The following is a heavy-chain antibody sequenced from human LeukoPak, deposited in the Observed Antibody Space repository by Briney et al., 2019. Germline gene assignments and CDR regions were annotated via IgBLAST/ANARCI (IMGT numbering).Heavy chain of an antibody. D-gene: IGHD2-2*01. J-gene: IGHJ4*02. CDR1: GFTCSSYW. CDR2: INSDGSSI. CDR3: VRVDEYAAGFDY. Sequence: QPGGSLRLSCAASGFTCSSYWMHWVRQAPGKGLVWVSRINSDGSSISYADSVKGRFTISRDNAKNTLYLQMNSLRAEDTAVYYCVRVDEYAAGFDYWGQGTLVTVSS. V-gene: IGHV3-74*01.